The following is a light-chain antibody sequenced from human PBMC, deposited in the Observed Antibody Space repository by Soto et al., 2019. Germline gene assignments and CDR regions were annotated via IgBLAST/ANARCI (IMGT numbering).Light chain of an antibody. J-gene: IGKJ4*01. CDR3: QQYASSPLT. V-gene: IGKV3-20*01. CDR1: QSVGSNY. CDR2: DAS. Sequence: EILLTQSPGTLSLSPGERATLSCRASQSVGSNYLAWYQRKPGQAPSLLIYDASTRATGIPDRFSGSGSGTDVTLTISRLEPEDFEVYYCQQYASSPLTFGGGTKVEIK.